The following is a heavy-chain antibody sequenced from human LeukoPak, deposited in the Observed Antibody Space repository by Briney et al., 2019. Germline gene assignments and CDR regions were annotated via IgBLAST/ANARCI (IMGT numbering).Heavy chain of an antibody. Sequence: SETLSLTCTVSGGSISSSSYYWGWIRQPPGKGLEWIGSIYYSGSTYYNPSLKSRVTISVDTSKNQFSLKLSSVTAADTAVYYCARGRERSYLFDYWGQGTLVTVSS. D-gene: IGHD1-1*01. V-gene: IGHV4-39*01. CDR1: GGSISSSSYY. CDR2: IYYSGST. J-gene: IGHJ4*02. CDR3: ARGRERSYLFDY.